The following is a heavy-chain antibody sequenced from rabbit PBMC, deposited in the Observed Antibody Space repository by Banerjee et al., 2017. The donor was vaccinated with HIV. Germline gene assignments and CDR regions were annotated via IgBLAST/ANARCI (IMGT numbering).Heavy chain of an antibody. CDR3: ARDLAGVIGWNFDL. J-gene: IGHJ4*01. Sequence: QSLEESGGDLVKPGASLTLTCTASGFSFSSSYYMCWVRQAPGKGLEWIGCIYAGSIDTAYYASWAKGRFTISKTSSTTVTLQMTSLTAADTATYFCARDLAGVIGWNFDLWGPGTLVTVS. V-gene: IGHV1S40*01. CDR1: GFSFSSSYY. CDR2: IYAGSIDTA. D-gene: IGHD4-1*01.